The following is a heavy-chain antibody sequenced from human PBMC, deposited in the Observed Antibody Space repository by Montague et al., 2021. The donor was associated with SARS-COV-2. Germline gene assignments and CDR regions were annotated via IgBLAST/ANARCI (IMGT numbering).Heavy chain of an antibody. CDR3: AREATSWFGELMGVWFDP. CDR1: GGSISSNTYY. V-gene: IGHV4-39*07. D-gene: IGHD3-10*01. J-gene: IGHJ5*02. CDR2: IHYSGSST. Sequence: SETLSLTCIVPGGSISSNTYYWGWLRQAPGKGLEWIGSIHYSGSSTHYNPSLKSRVAISVDTSNNQFSLQLRSVTAADTAVYYCAREATSWFGELMGVWFDPWGQGTLVTVSS.